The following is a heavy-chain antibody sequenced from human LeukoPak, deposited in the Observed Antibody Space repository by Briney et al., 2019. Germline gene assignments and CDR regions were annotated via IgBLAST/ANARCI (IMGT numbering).Heavy chain of an antibody. CDR2: IYYSGST. J-gene: IGHJ6*03. D-gene: IGHD6-19*01. CDR3: ARNIAVAGRGDYMDV. V-gene: IGHV4-39*01. Sequence: SETLSLTCTVSGGSISSSSYYWGWIRQPPGKGLEWIGCIYYSGSTYYNPSLKSRVTISVDTSKNQFSLKLSSVTAADTAVYYCARNIAVAGRGDYMDVWGKGTTVTISS. CDR1: GGSISSSSYY.